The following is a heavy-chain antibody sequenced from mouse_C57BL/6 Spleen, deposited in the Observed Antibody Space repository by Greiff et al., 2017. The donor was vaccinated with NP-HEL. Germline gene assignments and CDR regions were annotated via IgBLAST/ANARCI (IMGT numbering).Heavy chain of an antibody. CDR3: ASGGYYGYGGAMDY. Sequence: VQVVESGPGLVAPSQSLSITCTVSGFSLTSYGVDWVRQSPGKGLEWLGVIWGVGSTNYNSALKSRLSISKDNSKSQVFLKMNSLQTDDTAMYYCASGGYYGYGGAMDYWGQGTSVTVSS. J-gene: IGHJ4*01. V-gene: IGHV2-6*01. CDR2: IWGVGST. CDR1: GFSLTSYG. D-gene: IGHD2-2*01.